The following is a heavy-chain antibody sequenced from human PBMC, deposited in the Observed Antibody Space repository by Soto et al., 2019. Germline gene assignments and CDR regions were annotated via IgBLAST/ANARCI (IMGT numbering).Heavy chain of an antibody. CDR1: GFKFEDYA. V-gene: IGHV3-9*01. CDR2: INWNSGKV. CDR3: AKAGCSDANCHFWALES. J-gene: IGHJ4*02. Sequence: EMQLVESGGGLVPPGRSLRLSCAGSGFKFEDYAMHWVRQVPGKGLEWVSYINWNSGKVKYADSVKGRFTISRDNAKNSLYLHMTRLKSEDSALYYCAKAGCSDANCHFWALESWGQGTLVSVSS. D-gene: IGHD6-19*01.